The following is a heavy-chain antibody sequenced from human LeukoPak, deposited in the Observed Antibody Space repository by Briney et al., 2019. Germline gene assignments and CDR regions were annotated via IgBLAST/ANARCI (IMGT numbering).Heavy chain of an antibody. CDR2: INPNSGGT. D-gene: IGHD5-18*01. Sequence: ASVKVSCKASGYTFTGYYMHWVRQAPGQGLEWMGWINPNSGGTNYAQKFQGRVTMTRDTSISTAYMELSRLRSDDTAVYYCAREGKRGDTTDEAFDIWGQGTMVTVSS. V-gene: IGHV1-2*02. CDR3: AREGKRGDTTDEAFDI. J-gene: IGHJ3*02. CDR1: GYTFTGYY.